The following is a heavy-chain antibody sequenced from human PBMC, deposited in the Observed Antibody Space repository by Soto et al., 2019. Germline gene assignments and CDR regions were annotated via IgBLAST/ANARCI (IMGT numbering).Heavy chain of an antibody. V-gene: IGHV4-34*01. J-gene: IGHJ5*02. CDR3: ARGRSIRSWFDP. Sequence: SETLSLTCAVYGGSFGGYYWSWIRQPPGKGLEWIGEINHSGSTNYNPSLKSRVTISVDTSKNQFSLKLSSVTAADTAVYYCARGRSIRSWFDPWGQGTLVTVSS. CDR2: INHSGST. CDR1: GGSFGGYY.